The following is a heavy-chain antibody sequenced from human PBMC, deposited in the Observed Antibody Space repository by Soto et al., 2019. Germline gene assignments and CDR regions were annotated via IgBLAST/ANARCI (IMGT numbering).Heavy chain of an antibody. D-gene: IGHD3-3*01. CDR2: INAGNGNT. CDR3: ARDGLYDFWSGYPLSTYYYYGMDV. J-gene: IGHJ6*02. CDR1: GYTFTSYA. Sequence: ASVKVSCKASGYTFTSYAMHWVRQAPGQRLEWMGWINAGNGNTKYSQKFQGRVTITRDTSASTAYMELSSLRSEDTAVYYCARDGLYDFWSGYPLSTYYYYGMDVWGQGTTVTVSS. V-gene: IGHV1-3*01.